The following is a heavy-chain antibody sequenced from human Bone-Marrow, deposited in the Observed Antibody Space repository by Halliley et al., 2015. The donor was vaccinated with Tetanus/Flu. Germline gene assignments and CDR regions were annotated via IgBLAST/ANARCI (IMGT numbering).Heavy chain of an antibody. CDR1: GFTFSRYG. CDR3: VRGLEGYVNNSTSDY. Sequence: SLRLSCAASGFTFSRYGMYWVRQAPGKGLAWVAVIWYDGRNKYYADSVKGRFTISRDNSRNTLYLQMDSLRADDTAVYYCVRGLEGYVNNSTSDYWGQGTLVTVSS. D-gene: IGHD5-12*01. CDR2: IWYDGRNK. J-gene: IGHJ4*02. V-gene: IGHV3-33*07.